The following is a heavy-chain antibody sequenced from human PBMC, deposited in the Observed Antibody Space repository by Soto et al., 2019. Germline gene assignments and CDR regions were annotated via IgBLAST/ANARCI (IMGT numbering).Heavy chain of an antibody. CDR2: ISSYNGNT. D-gene: IGHD6-19*01. Sequence: ASVKVSCKASGYTFTSYGISWVRQAPGQGLEWMGWISSYNGNTNYAQKLQGTVTLTTDTSTSTAYTKLRSLRSDDTAVYYCARDEIAVAGITYYNCMDVWCQGTTGTVSS. J-gene: IGHJ6*02. CDR1: GYTFTSYG. CDR3: ARDEIAVAGITYYNCMDV. V-gene: IGHV1-18*01.